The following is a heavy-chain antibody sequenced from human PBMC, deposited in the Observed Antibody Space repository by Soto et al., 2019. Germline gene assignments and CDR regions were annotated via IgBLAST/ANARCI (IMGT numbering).Heavy chain of an antibody. Sequence: ASVKVSCKASGYTFTSNYMHWVRQAPGQGLEWMGIINPSGGSTSYAQKFQGRVTMTRDTPTSTVYMELSSLRSEDTAVYYCARVPCINGECPYSYFDYWGQGTQVTVYS. V-gene: IGHV1-46*01. CDR2: INPSGGST. CDR3: ARVPCINGECPYSYFDY. J-gene: IGHJ4*02. CDR1: GYTFTSNY. D-gene: IGHD2-8*01.